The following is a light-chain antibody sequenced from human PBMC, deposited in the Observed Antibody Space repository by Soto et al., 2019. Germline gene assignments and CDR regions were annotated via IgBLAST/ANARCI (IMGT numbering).Light chain of an antibody. CDR3: QQTYTTPFT. V-gene: IGKV1-39*01. CDR2: AAS. Sequence: DIQMTQSPSSLSASIGDRVTITCRASHDIGDFLAWFQQRPGKAPKLLINAASSLQSGVPSRFSGSGSGTDFTLTISNLQPEDFATYYCQQTYTTPFTFGPGTKVDIK. CDR1: HDIGDF. J-gene: IGKJ3*01.